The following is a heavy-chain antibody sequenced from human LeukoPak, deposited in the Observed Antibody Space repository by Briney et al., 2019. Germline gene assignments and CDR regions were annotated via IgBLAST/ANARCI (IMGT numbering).Heavy chain of an antibody. D-gene: IGHD3-22*01. Sequence: GGSLRLSCAVSGITLSNYGMSWVRQPPGKGLEWVAGISDSGGRTKYADSVKGRFTISRDNAKNTLYLQMNSLRAEDTAVYFCAKRGVVIRVILVGFHKEAYYFDSWGQGALVTVSS. CDR1: GITLSNYG. CDR3: AKRGVVIRVILVGFHKEAYYFDS. CDR2: ISDSGGRT. V-gene: IGHV3-23*01. J-gene: IGHJ4*02.